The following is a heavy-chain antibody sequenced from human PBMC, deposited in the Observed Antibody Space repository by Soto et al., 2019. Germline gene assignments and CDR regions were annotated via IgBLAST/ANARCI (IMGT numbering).Heavy chain of an antibody. CDR3: ARAGDREYSSTIYFDY. J-gene: IGHJ4*01. CDR2: IYSAGST. Sequence: PGGSLRLSCAVSGLTVSRTQMSWVRQAPGKGLQWVSVIYSAGSTYYANAVKGRFTISRDISEYKIFLELNGLTFDDTAVYYCARAGDREYSSTIYFDYWRRETVVAISS. V-gene: IGHV3-53*01. D-gene: IGHD4-17*01. CDR1: GLTVSRTQ.